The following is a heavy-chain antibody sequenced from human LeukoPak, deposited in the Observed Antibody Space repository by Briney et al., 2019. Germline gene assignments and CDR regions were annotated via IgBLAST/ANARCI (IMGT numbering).Heavy chain of an antibody. CDR3: ARLEAGYSSSWYRY. D-gene: IGHD6-13*01. CDR2: ISAYNGNT. J-gene: IGHJ4*02. Sequence: ASVKVSCKVSGYTFTSYGISWVRQAHGQGLEWMGWISAYNGNTNYAQKLQGRVTMTTDTSTSTAYMELRSLRSDDTAVYYCARLEAGYSSSWYRYWGQGTLVTVSS. CDR1: GYTFTSYG. V-gene: IGHV1-18*01.